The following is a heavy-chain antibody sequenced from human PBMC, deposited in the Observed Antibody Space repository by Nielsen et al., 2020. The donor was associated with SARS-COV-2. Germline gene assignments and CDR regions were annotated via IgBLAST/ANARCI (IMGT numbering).Heavy chain of an antibody. CDR2: VSASGGST. CDR3: AKDGVVRGDALEL. J-gene: IGHJ3*01. Sequence: GGSLRLSCAASGFTFNIYAMAWVRRAPGRGLQWVTGVSASGGSTYYTDSVKGRFSISRDNSKNTLFLQMHSLRVEDTALYYCAKDGVVRGDALELWGQGTMVTVSS. V-gene: IGHV3-23*01. CDR1: GFTFNIYA. D-gene: IGHD3-10*01.